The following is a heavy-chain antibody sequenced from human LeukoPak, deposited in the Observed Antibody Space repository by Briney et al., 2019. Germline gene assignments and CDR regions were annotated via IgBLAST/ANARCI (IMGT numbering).Heavy chain of an antibody. D-gene: IGHD2-2*01. J-gene: IGHJ4*01. Sequence: GGSLRLSCAAFGFIFSTYWMSWVRQAPGKGLEWVATIRQDGSETHYVGSVRGRFTISRDNAKSSLYLQVNSLRAEDTAVYYCVRGCGRASCPYFFDSWGHGSLVTVSS. CDR1: GFIFSTYW. CDR2: IRQDGSET. V-gene: IGHV3-7*01. CDR3: VRGCGRASCPYFFDS.